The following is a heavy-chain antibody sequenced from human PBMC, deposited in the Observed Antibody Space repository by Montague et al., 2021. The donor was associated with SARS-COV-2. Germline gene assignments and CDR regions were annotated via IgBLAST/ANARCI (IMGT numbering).Heavy chain of an antibody. CDR2: INHSGST. Sequence: SETLSLTCAVYGGSFNGYYWSWIRQPPGKGLEWIGEINHSGSTNYNPSLKSRVTISVDTPKNQFSLKLSSVTAADTAVYYCARGSTVTHYWGQGTLVTVSS. CDR3: ARGSTVTHY. J-gene: IGHJ4*02. CDR1: GGSFNGYY. D-gene: IGHD4-17*01. V-gene: IGHV4-34*01.